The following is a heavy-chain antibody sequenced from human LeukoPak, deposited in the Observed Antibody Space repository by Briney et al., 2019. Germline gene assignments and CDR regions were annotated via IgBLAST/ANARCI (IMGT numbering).Heavy chain of an antibody. J-gene: IGHJ4*02. CDR3: ARTPQDSLSGATTLRD. Sequence: SETLSLTCTVSGGSISSYYWSWIRQPAGKGLEWIGYIYYSGSTNYNPSLKSRVTISVDTSKNQFSLKLSSVTAADTAVYYCARTPQDSLSGATTLRDWGQGTLVTVSS. CDR2: IYYSGST. CDR1: GGSISSYY. V-gene: IGHV4-59*01. D-gene: IGHD1-26*01.